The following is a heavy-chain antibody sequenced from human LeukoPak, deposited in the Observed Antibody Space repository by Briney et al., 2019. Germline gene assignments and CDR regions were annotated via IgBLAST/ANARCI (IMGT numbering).Heavy chain of an antibody. Sequence: PGGSLRLSCAASGFTFSDAWMTWVRQAPGKGLEWVGRIKSEADGGTTDYAAPVKGRFSISRDDSKNTLFLHLNSLKTEDTAIYYCATVRGYSHGFTWGQGTLVTVSS. CDR1: GFTFSDAW. CDR2: IKSEADGGTT. J-gene: IGHJ4*02. D-gene: IGHD5-18*01. V-gene: IGHV3-15*01. CDR3: ATVRGYSHGFT.